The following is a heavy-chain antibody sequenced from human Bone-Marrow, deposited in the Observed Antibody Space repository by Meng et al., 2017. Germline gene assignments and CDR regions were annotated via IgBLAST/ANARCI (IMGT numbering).Heavy chain of an antibody. CDR2: ISTNNGNP. D-gene: IGHD2-2*01. J-gene: IGHJ4*02. CDR1: GYSLSSYA. Sequence: QLVHSGCELMKRGSSVKCACKVPGYSLSSYARNWLRQPPGQGLGWMGWISTNNGNPTYAQGFTGRFVFSLDTTVSTAYLQISTLKADDTAVYYCTRDGYSDCSRTSCFDFWGQGTLVTVSS. V-gene: IGHV7-4-1*02. CDR3: TRDGYSDCSRTSCFDF.